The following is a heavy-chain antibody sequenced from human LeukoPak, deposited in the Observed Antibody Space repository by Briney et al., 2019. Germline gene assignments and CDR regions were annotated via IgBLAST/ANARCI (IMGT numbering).Heavy chain of an antibody. CDR2: ISYSGST. D-gene: IGHD1-26*01. CDR1: GGSISTSTYC. V-gene: IGHV4-39*01. Sequence: KPSETLSLTCTVFGGSISTSTYCWGWIRQPPGKGLEWIGSISYSGSTYNNPSLKSRVTISVDTSKNQFSLKLSSVTAPDTAVYYCARRVYSGSYNWYFDLWGRGTLVTVSS. J-gene: IGHJ2*01. CDR3: ARRVYSGSYNWYFDL.